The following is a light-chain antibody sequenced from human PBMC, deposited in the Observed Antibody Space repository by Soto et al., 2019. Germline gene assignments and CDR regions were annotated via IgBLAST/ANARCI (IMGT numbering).Light chain of an antibody. J-gene: IGKJ1*01. CDR2: AAS. CDR1: QSISSW. CDR3: LQQSIYPLT. V-gene: IGKV1-17*03. Sequence: DIQMTQSPSSVSASVGDRVTITCRASQSISSWLAWYQQKPGKAPKRLIYAASSLQSGVPSRFSGSGSGAEFTLTISSLQPEELATYDCLQQSIYPLTFGQGTKVDIK.